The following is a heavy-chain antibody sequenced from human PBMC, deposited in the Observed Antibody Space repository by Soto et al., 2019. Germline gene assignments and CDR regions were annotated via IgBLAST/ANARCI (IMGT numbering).Heavy chain of an antibody. V-gene: IGHV1-69*13. CDR1: GGTVSSYA. CDR3: LPYYYDSSGSEYYFGY. J-gene: IGHJ4*02. D-gene: IGHD3-22*01. CDR2: IIPIFGTA. Sequence: SGKVDCKASGGTVSSYAISWVRQAPGQGLEWMGGIIPIFGTANYAQKFQGRVTITADESTSTAYMELSSLRSEDTAVYYCLPYYYDSSGSEYYFGYWGQGTLVTVSS.